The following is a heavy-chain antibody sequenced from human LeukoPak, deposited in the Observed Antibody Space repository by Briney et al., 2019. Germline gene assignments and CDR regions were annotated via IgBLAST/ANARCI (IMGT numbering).Heavy chain of an antibody. J-gene: IGHJ4*02. V-gene: IGHV3-66*01. CDR3: ARGSASDY. CDR1: GLTVSSNY. D-gene: IGHD6-25*01. Sequence: PGGSLRLSCAAPGLTVSSNYMSWVRQAPGKGLEWVSVTNSGGNTYYADSVKGRFTISRDNSKNTLYLEMNSLRAEDTAVYYCARGSASDYWGQGALVTVSS. CDR2: TNSGGNT.